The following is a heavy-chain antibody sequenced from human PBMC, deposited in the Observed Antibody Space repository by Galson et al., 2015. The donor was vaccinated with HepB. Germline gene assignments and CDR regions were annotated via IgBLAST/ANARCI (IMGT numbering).Heavy chain of an antibody. CDR2: INPSGGST. V-gene: IGHV1-46*01. D-gene: IGHD1-1*01. J-gene: IGHJ6*02. CDR3: ARDQEYNWNDSYYYYGMDV. Sequence: SVKVSCKASGYTFTSYYMHWVRQAPGQGLEWMGIINPSGGSTSYAQKFQGRVTMTRDTSTSTVYMELSSLRSEDTAVYYCARDQEYNWNDSYYYYGMDVWGQGTTVTVSS. CDR1: GYTFTSYY.